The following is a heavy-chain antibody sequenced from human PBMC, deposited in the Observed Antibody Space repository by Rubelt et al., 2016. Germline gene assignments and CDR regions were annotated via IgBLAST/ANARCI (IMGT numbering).Heavy chain of an antibody. D-gene: IGHD2/OR15-2a*01. Sequence: EVQLVESGGGLIQPGGSLRLSCAASGFTVSSNYMSWVRQAPGKGLEWVSSINWSGGSTGYADSVKGRFSLSRDKAKNLLYLQMNSLRAEDTAVYYCARGGNRPWDSAFDYGGQGTLVTVST. CDR3: ARGGNRPWDSAFDY. CDR1: GFTVSSNY. V-gene: IGHV3-53*01. J-gene: IGHJ4*02. CDR2: INWSGGST.